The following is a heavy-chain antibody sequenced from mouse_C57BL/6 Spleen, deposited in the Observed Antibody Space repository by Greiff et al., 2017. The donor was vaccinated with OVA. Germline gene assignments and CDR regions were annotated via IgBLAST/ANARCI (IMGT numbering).Heavy chain of an antibody. CDR3: ARGAYGSSSSMDY. J-gene: IGHJ4*01. Sequence: QVQLQQPGAELVKPGASVKLSCKASGYTFTSYWMHWVKQRPGQGLEWIGMIHPNSGSTNYNEKFKSKATLTVDKSSSTAYMQLSSLTSEDSAVYYCARGAYGSSSSMDYWGQGTSVTVSS. CDR1: GYTFTSYW. CDR2: IHPNSGST. D-gene: IGHD1-1*01. V-gene: IGHV1-64*01.